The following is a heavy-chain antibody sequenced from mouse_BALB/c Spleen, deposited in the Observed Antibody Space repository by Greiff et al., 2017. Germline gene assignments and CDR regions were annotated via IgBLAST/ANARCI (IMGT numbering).Heavy chain of an antibody. CDR2: IYPGNGDT. D-gene: IGHD2-10*01. V-gene: IGHV1-12*01. CDR1: GYTFTSYN. J-gene: IGHJ1*01. Sequence: LQQSGAELVKPGASVKMSCKASGYTFTSYNMHWVKQTPGQGLEWIGAIYPGNGDTSYNQKFKGKATLTADKSSSTVYMQLSSLTSEDSAVYYCARPYYGNYGGYFDVWGAGTTVTVSS. CDR3: ARPYYGNYGGYFDV.